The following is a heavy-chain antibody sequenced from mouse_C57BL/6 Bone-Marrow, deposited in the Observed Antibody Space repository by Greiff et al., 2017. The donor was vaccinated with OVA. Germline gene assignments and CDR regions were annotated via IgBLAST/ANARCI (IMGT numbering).Heavy chain of an antibody. Sequence: QVQLQQSGAELVKPGASVKLSCKASGYTFTSYWMQWVKQRPGQGLEWIGEIDPSDSYTNYNQKFKGKATLTVDTSSSTAYMPLSSLTSEDSAVYYCAREDYGSSLHWYFDVWGTGTTVTVAS. CDR1: GYTFTSYW. V-gene: IGHV1-50*01. J-gene: IGHJ1*03. CDR2: IDPSDSYT. D-gene: IGHD1-1*01. CDR3: AREDYGSSLHWYFDV.